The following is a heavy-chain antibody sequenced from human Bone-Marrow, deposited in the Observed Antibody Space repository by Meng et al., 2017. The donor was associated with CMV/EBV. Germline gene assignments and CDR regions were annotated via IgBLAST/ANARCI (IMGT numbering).Heavy chain of an antibody. CDR3: ARSHPRSWHY. V-gene: IGHV3-21*01. J-gene: IGHJ4*02. D-gene: IGHD6-13*01. CDR2: ISSSSSYI. Sequence: ETLSLTCAASGFTFSSYSMNWVRQAPGKGLEWVSSISSSSSYIYYADSVKGRFTISRDNAKNSLYLQMNSLRAEDTAVYYCARSHPRSWHYWGQGTLVTVSS. CDR1: GFTFSSYS.